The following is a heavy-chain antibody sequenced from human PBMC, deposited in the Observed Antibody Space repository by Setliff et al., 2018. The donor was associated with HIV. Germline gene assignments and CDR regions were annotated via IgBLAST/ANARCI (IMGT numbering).Heavy chain of an antibody. V-gene: IGHV4-39*01. CDR1: GVSISSSSYF. CDR2: IYFSGST. Sequence: PSETLSLTCAVSGVSISSSSYFWGWIRRPPGTGLDWIGSIYFSGSTYYNLSLESRVTIAMDTSKNQFSLKLTSVTAADTAVYYCARHPRHYNILTGYRYYYMDVWGKGTTVTVSS. D-gene: IGHD3-9*01. J-gene: IGHJ6*03. CDR3: ARHPRHYNILTGYRYYYMDV.